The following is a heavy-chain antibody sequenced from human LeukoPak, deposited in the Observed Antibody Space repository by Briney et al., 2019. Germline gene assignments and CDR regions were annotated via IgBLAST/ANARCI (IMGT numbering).Heavy chain of an antibody. CDR2: IYYSGST. Sequence: SETLSLTCTVSGGSISSGGYYWSWIRQHPGKGLEWIGYIYYSGSTYYNPSLKSRVTISVDTSKNQFSLKLSSVTAADTAVYYCARIMVRRAPWDYDFWSGYVDAFDIWGQGTMVTVSS. CDR3: ARIMVRRAPWDYDFWSGYVDAFDI. D-gene: IGHD3-3*01. CDR1: GGSISSGGYY. V-gene: IGHV4-31*03. J-gene: IGHJ3*02.